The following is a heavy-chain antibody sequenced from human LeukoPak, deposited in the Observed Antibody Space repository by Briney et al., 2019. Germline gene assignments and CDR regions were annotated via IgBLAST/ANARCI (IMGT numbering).Heavy chain of an antibody. Sequence: SETLSLTCTVSGGSISNYYWSWIRQPAGMGLEWIGRIYASGSTNYNPSLKSRDTMSVDTSNNQFSLNLSSVTAADTAVYYCARTSARGAQFDYWGQGTLVTVSS. J-gene: IGHJ4*02. D-gene: IGHD3-10*01. V-gene: IGHV4-4*07. CDR1: GGSISNYY. CDR2: IYASGST. CDR3: ARTSARGAQFDY.